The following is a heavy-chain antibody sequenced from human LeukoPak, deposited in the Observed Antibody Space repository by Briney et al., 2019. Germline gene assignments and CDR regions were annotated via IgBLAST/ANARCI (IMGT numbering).Heavy chain of an antibody. Sequence: GGSLRLSCAASGFTFNNHAMNWVRQAPGKGLEWVANIKQDGSEQYYVDSVKDRFTISRDNTKNLLYLQMNSLRAEDTAVYYCARVGYGDYVRGRGDYWGQGTLVTVSS. D-gene: IGHD4-17*01. CDR1: GFTFNNHA. J-gene: IGHJ4*02. V-gene: IGHV3-7*01. CDR2: IKQDGSEQ. CDR3: ARVGYGDYVRGRGDY.